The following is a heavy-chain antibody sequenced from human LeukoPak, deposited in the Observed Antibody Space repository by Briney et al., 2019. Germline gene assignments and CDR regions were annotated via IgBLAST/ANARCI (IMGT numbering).Heavy chain of an antibody. J-gene: IGHJ4*02. D-gene: IGHD3-10*01. CDR2: IGSDGKT. Sequence: GGSLRLSCEASGFTFSAYAMTWVRHAPGKGLEWVSSIGSDGKTHYSESVKGRFAISRDNYKSMLFLQLNSLRVEDIAVYYCARGRSSSGSMNEFWGQGALVTVSS. CDR1: GFTFSAYA. CDR3: ARGRSSSGSMNEF. V-gene: IGHV3-23*01.